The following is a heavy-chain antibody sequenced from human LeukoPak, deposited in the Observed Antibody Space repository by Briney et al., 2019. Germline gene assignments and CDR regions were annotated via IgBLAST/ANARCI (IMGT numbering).Heavy chain of an antibody. D-gene: IGHD1-26*01. CDR1: GFTFSGYW. CDR3: ARLLGAND. J-gene: IGHJ4*02. Sequence: PGGSLRLSCAASGFTFSGYWMSWVRQAPGKGLEWVGRCRDKANSYTTEYAASVKGRFTISRDDSKNSLYLQMNSLETEDTAVYYCARLLGANDWGQGTLVTVSS. CDR2: CRDKANSYTT. V-gene: IGHV3-72*01.